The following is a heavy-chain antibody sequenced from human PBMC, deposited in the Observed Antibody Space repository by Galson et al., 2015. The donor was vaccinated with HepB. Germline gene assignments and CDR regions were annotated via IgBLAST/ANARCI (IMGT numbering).Heavy chain of an antibody. V-gene: IGHV1-18*01. CDR1: GYTFTSYG. D-gene: IGHD4-17*01. Sequence: SVKVSCKASGYTFTSYGISWVRQAPGQGLEWMGWISAYNGNTNYAQKLQGRVTMTTDTSTSTAYMELRSLRSDDTAVYYCARVGDYGDPDYYYYMDVWGKGTTVTVSS. CDR3: ARVGDYGDPDYYYYMDV. CDR2: ISAYNGNT. J-gene: IGHJ6*03.